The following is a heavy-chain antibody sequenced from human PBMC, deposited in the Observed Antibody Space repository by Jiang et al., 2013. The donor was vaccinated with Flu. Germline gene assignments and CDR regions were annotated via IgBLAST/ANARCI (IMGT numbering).Heavy chain of an antibody. Sequence: TCAVYGGSFSGYYWSWIRQPPGKGLEWIGEINHSGSTNYNPSLKSRVTISVDTSKNQFSLKLSSVTAADTAVYYCARGRRVTMIVVVIGKHAFDIWGQGTMVTVSS. CDR3: ARGRRVTMIVVVIGKHAFDI. J-gene: IGHJ3*02. CDR1: GGSFSGYY. CDR2: INHSGST. D-gene: IGHD3-22*01. V-gene: IGHV4-34*01.